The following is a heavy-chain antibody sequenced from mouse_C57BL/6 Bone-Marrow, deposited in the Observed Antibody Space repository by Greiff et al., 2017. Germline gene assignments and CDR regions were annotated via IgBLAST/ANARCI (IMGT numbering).Heavy chain of an antibody. CDR2: IDPSDSYT. D-gene: IGHD1-1*01. Sequence: QVQLQQPGAELVMPGASVKLSCKASGYPFTSYWMHWVKQRPGQGLEWIGEIDPSDSYTNYNQKFKGKSTLPVDKSSSTAYMQLSSLTSEDSAVYYCARSGHYYGSSYGYFDVWGTGTTVTVSS. J-gene: IGHJ1*03. V-gene: IGHV1-69*01. CDR1: GYPFTSYW. CDR3: ARSGHYYGSSYGYFDV.